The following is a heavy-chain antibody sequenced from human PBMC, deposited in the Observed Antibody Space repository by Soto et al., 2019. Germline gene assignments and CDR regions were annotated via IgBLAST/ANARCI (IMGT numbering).Heavy chain of an antibody. Sequence: ASVKVSCKASGYTFTSYYMHWVRQAPGQGLEWMGIINPSGGSTSYAQKFQGRVTMTRDTSTSTVYMELSSLRSEDTAVYYCARDSPSRYYDFWSGGYYYYYGMDVWGQGTTVTVSS. V-gene: IGHV1-46*01. D-gene: IGHD3-3*01. CDR2: INPSGGST. CDR1: GYTFTSYY. J-gene: IGHJ6*02. CDR3: ARDSPSRYYDFWSGGYYYYYGMDV.